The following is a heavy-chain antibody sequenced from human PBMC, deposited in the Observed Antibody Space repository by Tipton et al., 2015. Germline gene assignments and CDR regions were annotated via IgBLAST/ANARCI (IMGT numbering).Heavy chain of an antibody. D-gene: IGHD3-10*01. V-gene: IGHV3-43D*04. CDR3: AKDKGHGSGSHYKLGGLDR. CDR1: GFRFDDSA. CDR2: ISWNGDTT. J-gene: IGHJ5*02. Sequence: SLRLSCAASGFRFDDSAMHWVRQSPGKGLEWVSMISWNGDTTYYADSLKGRFSISRDNSRNSLYLQMNSLRVEDSALYYCAKDKGHGSGSHYKLGGLDRWGRGTPVTVSS.